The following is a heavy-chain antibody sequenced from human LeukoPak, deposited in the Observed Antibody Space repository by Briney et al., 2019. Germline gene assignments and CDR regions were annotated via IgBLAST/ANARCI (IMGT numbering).Heavy chain of an antibody. J-gene: IGHJ4*02. D-gene: IGHD3-9*01. CDR1: EFSVGSNY. CDR3: ARVGYYDILTGFRGGFDY. CDR2: IYSGGST. V-gene: IGHV3-66*01. Sequence: GGSLRLSCAASEFSVGSNYMTWVRQAPGKGLEWVSLIYSGGSTYYADSVKGRFTISRDNSKNTLYLQMNSLRAEDTAVYYCARVGYYDILTGFRGGFDYWGQGTLVTVSS.